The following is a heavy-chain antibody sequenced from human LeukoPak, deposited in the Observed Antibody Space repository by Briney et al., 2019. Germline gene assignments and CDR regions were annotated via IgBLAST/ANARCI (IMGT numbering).Heavy chain of an antibody. J-gene: IGHJ4*02. Sequence: PSETLSLTCAVYGGSFSGYYWSWIRQPPGKGLEWIGEINHSGSTNYNPSLKSRVTISVDASKDQFSLKLSSVTAADTAVYYCARGPWIHLPLDYWGQGTLVTDSS. V-gene: IGHV4-34*01. D-gene: IGHD5-18*01. CDR3: ARGPWIHLPLDY. CDR1: GGSFSGYY. CDR2: INHSGST.